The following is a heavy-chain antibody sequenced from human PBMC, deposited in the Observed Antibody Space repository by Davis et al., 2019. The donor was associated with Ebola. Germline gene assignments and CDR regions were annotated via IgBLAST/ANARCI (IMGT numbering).Heavy chain of an antibody. Sequence: MPSETLSLTCTVSGGSISSYYWSWIRQPPGKGLEWIGYIYYSGSTNYNPSLKSRVTISVDKSKNQFSLKLSSVTAADTAVYYCASGYCSGGSCYNYYYGMDVWGKGTTVTVSS. J-gene: IGHJ6*04. D-gene: IGHD2-15*01. V-gene: IGHV4-59*12. CDR3: ASGYCSGGSCYNYYYGMDV. CDR1: GGSISSYY. CDR2: IYYSGST.